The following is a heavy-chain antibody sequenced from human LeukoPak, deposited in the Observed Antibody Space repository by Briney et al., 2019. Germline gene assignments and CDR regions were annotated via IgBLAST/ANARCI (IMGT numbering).Heavy chain of an antibody. CDR1: GFTFSSYS. J-gene: IGHJ3*02. Sequence: PGRSLRLSCAASGFTFSSYSIHWVRQAPGKGLEWVAVISYDGSNKYYADFVKGRFAISRDNSKNTLYLQMNSLRAEDTAVYYCAKVWGGYYYEVDDFDIWGQGTMVTVSS. D-gene: IGHD3-22*01. CDR3: AKVWGGYYYEVDDFDI. CDR2: ISYDGSNK. V-gene: IGHV3-30*09.